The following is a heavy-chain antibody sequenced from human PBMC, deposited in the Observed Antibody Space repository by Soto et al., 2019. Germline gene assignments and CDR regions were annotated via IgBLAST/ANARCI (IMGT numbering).Heavy chain of an antibody. CDR3: ARHISNFRYYYCAMDV. V-gene: IGHV5-51*01. D-gene: IGHD4-4*01. CDR2: IYPGDSDT. CDR1: GYTFTDYW. Sequence: GACLKSSCKGAGYTFTDYWVGWVSQMPGKGLEWMGIIYPGDSDTRYSPSFQGHVTITVDKSTSTAYLPWNPLKASDTAMYYRARHISNFRYYYCAMDVWDKGPTVAVSS. J-gene: IGHJ6*04.